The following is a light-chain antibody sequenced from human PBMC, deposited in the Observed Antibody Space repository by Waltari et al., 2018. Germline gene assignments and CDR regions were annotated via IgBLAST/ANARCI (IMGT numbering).Light chain of an antibody. V-gene: IGLV2-14*03. CDR3: NSYTGSSSWV. CDR1: SGDVGFYNY. Sequence: QSALTQPASLSGSPGQSITIPCTGTSGDVGFYNYVSWYQQHPGKAPSLIISDVSERPSGVSNRFSGSKSGNTASLTISGLQAEDEADYYCNSYTGSSSWVFGGGTKLTVL. J-gene: IGLJ3*02. CDR2: DVS.